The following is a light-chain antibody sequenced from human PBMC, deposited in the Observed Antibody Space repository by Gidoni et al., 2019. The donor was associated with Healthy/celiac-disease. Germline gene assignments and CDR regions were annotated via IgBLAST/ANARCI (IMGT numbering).Light chain of an antibody. J-gene: IGKJ1*01. CDR3: QQYYSTPRT. CDR2: WAS. CDR1: QRVLYSSNNKNY. Sequence: DIVMTQSPDSLAVCLGERATINCKSSQRVLYSSNNKNYLAWYQQKPGQPPKLLIYWASTRESGVPDRFSGSGSGTDFTLTISSLQAEDVAVYYCQQYYSTPRTFGQGTKVEIK. V-gene: IGKV4-1*01.